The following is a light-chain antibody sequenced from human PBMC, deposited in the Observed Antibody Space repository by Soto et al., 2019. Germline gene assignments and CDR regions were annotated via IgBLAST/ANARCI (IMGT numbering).Light chain of an antibody. CDR1: QNILYSCNNYNY. J-gene: IGKJ2*01. CDR2: WAS. V-gene: IGKV4-1*01. CDR3: QQYYGTPYT. Sequence: DIVMTQSPDSLAVSLGERATINCKSSQNILYSCNNYNYLAWYQQKPRQPPKLLIYWASTRDSGVPDRFSGSGSGTDFTLTISSLQAEDVAVYFCQQYYGTPYTFGQGTKLEIK.